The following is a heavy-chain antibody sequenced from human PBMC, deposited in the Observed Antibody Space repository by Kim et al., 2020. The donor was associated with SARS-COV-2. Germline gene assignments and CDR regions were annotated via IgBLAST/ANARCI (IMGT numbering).Heavy chain of an antibody. CDR3: ARYYISRSFDY. V-gene: IGHV3-7*04. CDR2: SEE. D-gene: IGHD6-13*01. J-gene: IGHJ4*02. Sequence: SEEYYVDSVKGRFTISRDNAKNSLYLQMNSLRADDTAVYYCARYYISRSFDYWGQGTLVTVSS.